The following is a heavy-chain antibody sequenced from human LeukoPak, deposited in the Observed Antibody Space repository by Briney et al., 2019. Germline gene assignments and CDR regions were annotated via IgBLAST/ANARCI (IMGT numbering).Heavy chain of an antibody. CDR1: GGSISSGSYY. CDR2: IYTSGST. D-gene: IGHD3-22*01. Sequence: SETLSLTCTVSGGSISSGSYYWSWIRQPAGKGLEWIGRIYTSGSTNYNPSLKSRVTISVDTSKNQFSLKLSSVTAADTAVYYCARGVTMIVGYMDVWGKGTTVTVSS. J-gene: IGHJ6*03. CDR3: ARGVTMIVGYMDV. V-gene: IGHV4-61*02.